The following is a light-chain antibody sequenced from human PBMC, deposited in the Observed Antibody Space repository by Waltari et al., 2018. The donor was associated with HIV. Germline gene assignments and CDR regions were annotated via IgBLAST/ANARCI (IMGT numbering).Light chain of an antibody. V-gene: IGKV3D-15*01. CDR3: QQYAKLPWT. Sequence: IVMTQSPVTLSVSPGERVTLSCRASQSVDTDLAWYRREPGQAPRLLVSDASTRATGISETFTASGSSTEFTLTISSRQPEDFAVYYCQQYAKLPWTFGLGTRVEVK. J-gene: IGKJ1*01. CDR1: QSVDTD. CDR2: DAS.